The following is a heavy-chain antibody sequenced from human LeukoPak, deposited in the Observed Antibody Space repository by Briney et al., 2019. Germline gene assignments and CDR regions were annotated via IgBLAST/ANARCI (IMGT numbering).Heavy chain of an antibody. Sequence: GGSLRLSCAASGFMFSNNAMSWVRQAPGKGLEWVSAISGNGYTYYADSVKGRFTISRDSSKNTLYLQMNSLRAEDTAVYYCAKDALSSGWYWFDYWGQGTLVTVSS. CDR2: ISGNGYT. V-gene: IGHV3-23*01. J-gene: IGHJ4*02. CDR3: AKDALSSGWYWFDY. D-gene: IGHD6-19*01. CDR1: GFMFSNNA.